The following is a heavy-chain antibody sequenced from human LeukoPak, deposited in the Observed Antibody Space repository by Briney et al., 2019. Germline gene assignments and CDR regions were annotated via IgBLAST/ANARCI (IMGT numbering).Heavy chain of an antibody. J-gene: IGHJ4*02. Sequence: GGSLRLSCAASGFTFSSYSMNWVRQAPGKGLEWVSSISSSSSYIYYADSVKGRFTISRDNAKNSLYLQMNSLRAEDTAVYYCATYGLANYDSSGYFDYWGQGTLVTVSS. CDR1: GFTFSSYS. CDR2: ISSSSSYI. D-gene: IGHD3-22*01. V-gene: IGHV3-21*04. CDR3: ATYGLANYDSSGYFDY.